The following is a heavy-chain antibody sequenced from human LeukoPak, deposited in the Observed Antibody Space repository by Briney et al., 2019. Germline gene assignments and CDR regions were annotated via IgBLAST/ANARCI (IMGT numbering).Heavy chain of an antibody. Sequence: SETLSLTCTVSDGSINNFYWSWIRQPPGKGLEWIGYVYSSGNTNYNPSLKSRIIVSVDTSKNQFSLELSSVTAADTAVYYCARHASGGTFPLDVWGKGTTVTVSS. CDR1: DGSINNFY. CDR3: ARHASGGTFPLDV. D-gene: IGHD1-26*01. J-gene: IGHJ6*04. V-gene: IGHV4-4*09. CDR2: VYSSGNT.